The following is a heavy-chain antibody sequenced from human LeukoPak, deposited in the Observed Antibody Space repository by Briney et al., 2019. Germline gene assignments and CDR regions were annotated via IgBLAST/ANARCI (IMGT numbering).Heavy chain of an antibody. Sequence: GGSLRLSCVRSGSNFRSYWMSCVRQAPGKWLEWAANIKPDGSQKYFVDSVRGRFTISKDNAKNSVYLQMTSLRAEDTALYYCVRDGMGGIKAFDMWGQGTVVTVSS. CDR3: VRDGMGGIKAFDM. CDR1: GSNFRSYW. V-gene: IGHV3-7*05. D-gene: IGHD3-10*01. J-gene: IGHJ3*02. CDR2: IKPDGSQK.